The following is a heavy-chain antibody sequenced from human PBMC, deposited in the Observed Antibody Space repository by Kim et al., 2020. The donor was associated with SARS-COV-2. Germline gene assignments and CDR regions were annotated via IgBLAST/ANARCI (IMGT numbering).Heavy chain of an antibody. J-gene: IGHJ3*02. CDR2: MSFTGNTI. Sequence: GGSLRLSCAASGFSFSDYYMAWIRQPPGKGLEWIAYMSFTGNTIYYADSVKGRFTISRDNAKNSLYLHMNTLRADDTAVYYCARDQGAYSNYAKNEAFD. CDR1: GFSFSDYY. CDR3: ARDQGAYSNYAKNEAFD. V-gene: IGHV3-11*01. D-gene: IGHD4-4*01.